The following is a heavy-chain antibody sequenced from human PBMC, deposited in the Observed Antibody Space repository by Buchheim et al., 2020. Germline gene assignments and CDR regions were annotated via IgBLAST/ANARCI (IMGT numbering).Heavy chain of an antibody. V-gene: IGHV1-69*01. CDR3: ARGIKFLEWLSPWDYYYGMDV. J-gene: IGHJ6*02. Sequence: QVQLVQSGAEVKKPGSSVKVSCKASGGTFSSYAISWVRQAPGQGLEWMGGIIPIFGTANYAQTFQGRVTITADESTSTAYMELSSLRSEDTAVYYCARGIKFLEWLSPWDYYYGMDVWGQGTT. CDR1: GGTFSSYA. D-gene: IGHD3-3*01. CDR2: IIPIFGTA.